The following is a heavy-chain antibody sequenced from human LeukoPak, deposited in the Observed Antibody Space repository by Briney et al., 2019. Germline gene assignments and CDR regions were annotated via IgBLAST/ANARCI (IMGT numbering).Heavy chain of an antibody. CDR3: AKLGYSYVQNDAFDI. V-gene: IGHV3-30*18. D-gene: IGHD5-18*01. CDR2: ISYDGSNK. J-gene: IGHJ3*02. CDR1: GFTFSSHG. Sequence: GGSLRLSCAASGFTFSSHGMNWVRQAPGKGLEWVAVISYDGSNKYYADSVKGRFTISRDNSKNTLYLQMNSLRAEDTAVYYCAKLGYSYVQNDAFDIWGQGTMVTVSS.